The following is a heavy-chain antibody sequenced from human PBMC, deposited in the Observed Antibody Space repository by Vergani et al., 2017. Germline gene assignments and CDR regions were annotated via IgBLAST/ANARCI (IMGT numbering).Heavy chain of an antibody. V-gene: IGHV1-46*03. CDR1: GYTFTSYY. CDR2: INPSGGST. Sequence: QVQLVQSGAEVTKPGASVKVSCKASGYTFTSYYMHWVRQAPGQGLEWMGIINPSGGSTSYAQQFQGRVTMTRDTSTSTVYMELSSLRSEDTAVYYCARGPPYYDILTGQPFDYWGQGTLVTVSS. CDR3: ARGPPYYDILTGQPFDY. J-gene: IGHJ4*02. D-gene: IGHD3-9*01.